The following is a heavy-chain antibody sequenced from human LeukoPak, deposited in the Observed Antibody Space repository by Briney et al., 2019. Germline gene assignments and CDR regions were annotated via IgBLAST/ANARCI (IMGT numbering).Heavy chain of an antibody. D-gene: IGHD3-10*01. CDR2: ICYSGST. Sequence: TLSLTCTVSGGSLSSGGYYWSWIRQHPGKVLERIGDICYSGSTYYNPSLKSRVTISVDTSKNQFSLKLSSVTAADTAVYYCARAMWFGELLSVRFDPWGQGTLVTVSS. J-gene: IGHJ5*02. CDR3: ARAMWFGELLSVRFDP. CDR1: GGSLSSGGYY. V-gene: IGHV4-31*03.